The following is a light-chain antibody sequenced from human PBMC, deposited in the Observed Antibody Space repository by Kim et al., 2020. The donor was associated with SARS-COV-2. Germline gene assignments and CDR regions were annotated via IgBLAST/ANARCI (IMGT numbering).Light chain of an antibody. CDR3: QHYGTSHT. V-gene: IGKV3-20*01. Sequence: CLSPGETATRDCRSSQSVSPSDLTWFQQIPGQAPTLLIYGASNRATGIPDGFRGSGSGTDFTLTISRLEPEDFAVYYCQHYGTSHTFAQGTKLEI. CDR2: GAS. CDR1: QSVSPSD. J-gene: IGKJ2*01.